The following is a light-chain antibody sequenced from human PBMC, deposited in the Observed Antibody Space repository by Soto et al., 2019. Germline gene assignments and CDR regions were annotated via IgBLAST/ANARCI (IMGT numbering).Light chain of an antibody. Sequence: QPVLTQPPSASGTPGQRVTISCSGGSSNIGRNSVDWYQHLPGTAPKPLIFSYNQRPSGVPGRFTGSKSGTSASLAISGLQSEDEADYYCAAWDDSLNTVVFGGGTKLTVL. CDR1: SSNIGRNS. CDR2: SYN. J-gene: IGLJ2*01. V-gene: IGLV1-44*01. CDR3: AAWDDSLNTVV.